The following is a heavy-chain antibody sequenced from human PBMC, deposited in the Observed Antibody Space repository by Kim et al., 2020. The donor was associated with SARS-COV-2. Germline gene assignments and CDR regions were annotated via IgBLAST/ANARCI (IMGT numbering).Heavy chain of an antibody. J-gene: IGHJ5*02. V-gene: IGHV4-59*01. CDR3: AVRAAATGWFDP. Sequence: NYNPSLKSRVTISVDTSKNQFSRKLSSVTAADTAVYYCAVRAAATGWFDPWGQGTLVTVSS. D-gene: IGHD6-13*01.